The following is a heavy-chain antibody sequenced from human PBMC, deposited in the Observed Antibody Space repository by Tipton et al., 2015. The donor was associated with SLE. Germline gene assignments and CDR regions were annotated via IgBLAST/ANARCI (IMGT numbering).Heavy chain of an antibody. J-gene: IGHJ6*03. V-gene: IGHV4-59*01. CDR3: ARTGAYSNFYYYYYMDV. CDR1: GGSISSLS. Sequence: TLSLTCTVSGGSISSLSWGWIRQPPGEGLELIGYIYYRGSTSYNPSLKSRVTISLDTSKNQFALRLSSVTAADTGVYYCARTGAYSNFYYYYYMDVWGEGTTVTVSS. CDR2: IYYRGST. D-gene: IGHD4-11*01.